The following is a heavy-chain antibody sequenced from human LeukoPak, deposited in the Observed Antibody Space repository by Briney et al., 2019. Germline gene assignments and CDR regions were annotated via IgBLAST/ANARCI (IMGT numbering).Heavy chain of an antibody. CDR3: ARDYEDYDFWSGYYSAYYYYYGMDV. CDR1: GFTFSSYA. J-gene: IGHJ6*02. D-gene: IGHD3-3*01. Sequence: GGSLRLSCAASGFTFSSYAMHWVRQAPGKGLEWVAVISYDGSNKYYADSVKGRFTISRDNSKNTLYLQMNSLRAEDTAVYYCARDYEDYDFWSGYYSAYYYYYGMDVWGQGTTVTVSS. V-gene: IGHV3-30-3*01. CDR2: ISYDGSNK.